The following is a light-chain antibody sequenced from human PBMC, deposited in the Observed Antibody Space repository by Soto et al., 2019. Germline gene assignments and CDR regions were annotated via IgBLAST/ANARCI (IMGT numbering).Light chain of an antibody. V-gene: IGLV6-57*01. CDR1: SGSIARNY. CDR3: QSYDSSTWV. CDR2: EDN. J-gene: IGLJ3*02. Sequence: NFMLTQPHSVSASPGKTVTISCTRSSGSIARNYVQWFQQRPGSSPTTVIYEDNQRPSGVSDRFSGSIDSSSNSASLTISGLKTEDEADYYCQSYDSSTWVFGGGTKLTVL.